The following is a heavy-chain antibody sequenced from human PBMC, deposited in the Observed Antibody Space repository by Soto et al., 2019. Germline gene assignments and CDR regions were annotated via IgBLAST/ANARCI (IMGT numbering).Heavy chain of an antibody. V-gene: IGHV4-39*01. CDR2: IYYSGIA. CDR3: ARLHCNSPNCVPLDP. Sequence: QLQLQESGPGLVKPSETLSLTCSVSGGSISSVSYYWGWIRQPPGKWLEWIGRIYYSGIAYYSPSLKIRVSRSVDTSKNQLSLELRSVTAADTAVYYCARLHCNSPNCVPLDPWGQGTLVTVSS. D-gene: IGHD2-2*01. J-gene: IGHJ5*02. CDR1: GGSISSVSYY.